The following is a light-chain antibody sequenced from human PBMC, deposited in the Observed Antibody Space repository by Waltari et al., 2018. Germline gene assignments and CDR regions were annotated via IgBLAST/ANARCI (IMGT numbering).Light chain of an antibody. V-gene: IGLV3-19*01. J-gene: IGLJ3*02. CDR2: GKA. Sequence: SSELTQDPAVSVALGQTVRITCQGDSLRTSYASWYQLKPGQAPVLVIYGKATRPSGIPDRSTRYSSGATSSSTITGAQAEDEADYCCSARNGRANQVVFAGGTKVTVL. CDR3: SARNGRANQVV. CDR1: SLRTSY.